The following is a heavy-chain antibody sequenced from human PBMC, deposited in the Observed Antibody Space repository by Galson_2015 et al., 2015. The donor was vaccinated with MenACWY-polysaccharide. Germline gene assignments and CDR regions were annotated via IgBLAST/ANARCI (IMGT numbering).Heavy chain of an antibody. J-gene: IGHJ4*02. CDR2: INSDGSST. CDR3: ARGAYYFDS. V-gene: IGHV3-74*01. CDR1: GFSLNSDW. Sequence: SLRLCGAASGFSLNSDWMHWGHQAVGKGLGWVSRINSDGSSTAYAGSVKGRFTISRDNAKNTLYLQMNSLRVEDTAVYYCARGAYYFDSWGQGTLITVSS.